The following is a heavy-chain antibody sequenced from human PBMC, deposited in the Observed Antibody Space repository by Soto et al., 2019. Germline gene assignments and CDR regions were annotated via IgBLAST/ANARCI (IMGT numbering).Heavy chain of an antibody. J-gene: IGHJ6*02. CDR1: GGTFSSYA. D-gene: IGHD6-13*01. CDR3: AREGDRAAAGTGDYYCCMDV. V-gene: IGHV1-69*01. Sequence: QVQLVQSGAEVKKPGSSVKVSCKASGGTFSSYAISWVRQAPGQGLEWMGGIIPIFGTANYAQKFQGRVTITADESTSTAYMELSSLRSEDTAVYYCAREGDRAAAGTGDYYCCMDVWRQGTTVTVSS. CDR2: IIPIFGTA.